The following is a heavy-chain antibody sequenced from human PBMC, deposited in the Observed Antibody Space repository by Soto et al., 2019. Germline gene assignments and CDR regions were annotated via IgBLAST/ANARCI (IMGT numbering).Heavy chain of an antibody. CDR3: ARGPSGDKVDS. D-gene: IGHD7-27*01. V-gene: IGHV4-30-4*01. J-gene: IGHJ4*02. Sequence: QVQLQESGPGLVKPSQTLSLTCTVSGGSISTVNYWWSWIRQSPDMGLEWIGHIYNGGSTCNNPSLEGRVTMSVDTSKNQLSLTLSSVSAADTAVYYCARGPSGDKVDSWRQGTLVTVSS. CDR2: IYNGGST. CDR1: GGSISTVNYW.